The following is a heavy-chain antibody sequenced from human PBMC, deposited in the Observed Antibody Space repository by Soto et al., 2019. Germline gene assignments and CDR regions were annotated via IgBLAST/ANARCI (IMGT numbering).Heavy chain of an antibody. Sequence: GESLKISCKGSGYSFTSYWIGWVRQMPGKGLEWMGIIYPGDSDTRYSPSFQGQVTISADKSISTAYLQWSSLKASDTAMYYCARTNLGYYYDSSGYPLAFDIWGQGTMGTVS. D-gene: IGHD3-22*01. CDR2: IYPGDSDT. V-gene: IGHV5-51*01. CDR1: GYSFTSYW. CDR3: ARTNLGYYYDSSGYPLAFDI. J-gene: IGHJ3*02.